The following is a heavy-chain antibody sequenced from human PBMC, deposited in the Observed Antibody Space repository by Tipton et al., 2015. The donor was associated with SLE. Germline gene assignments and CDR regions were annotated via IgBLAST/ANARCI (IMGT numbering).Heavy chain of an antibody. CDR3: ARGAPRISDFWGGYPRDY. CDR1: GFIFSNYE. CDR2: INNSGSSR. Sequence: SLRLSCVASGFIFSNYEMYWVRQAPGKGLERVSHINNSGSSRYSADSVMGRFTISRDNAKNSLFLQMNGLRVDDTAVYYCARGAPRISDFWGGYPRDYWGQGTLVTVSS. J-gene: IGHJ4*02. V-gene: IGHV3-48*03. D-gene: IGHD3-3*01.